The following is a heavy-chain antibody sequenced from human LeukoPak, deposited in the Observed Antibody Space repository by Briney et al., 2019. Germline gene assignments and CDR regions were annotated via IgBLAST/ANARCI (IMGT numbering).Heavy chain of an antibody. Sequence: SETLSLTCTVSGGSISSYYWSWIRQPAGKGLEWIGRIYTSGGTNYNPSLKSRVTMSVDTSKNQFSLKLSSVTAADTAVYYCARDQWFGEWNWFDPWGQGTLVTVSS. CDR3: ARDQWFGEWNWFDP. CDR1: GGSISSYY. J-gene: IGHJ5*02. V-gene: IGHV4-4*07. CDR2: IYTSGGT. D-gene: IGHD3-10*01.